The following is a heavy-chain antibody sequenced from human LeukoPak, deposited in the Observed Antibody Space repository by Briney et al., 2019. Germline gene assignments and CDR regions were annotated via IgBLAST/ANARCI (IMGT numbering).Heavy chain of an antibody. CDR2: ISSSGSTI. D-gene: IGHD4-17*01. CDR3: ARLRDTVTSASDY. J-gene: IGHJ4*02. V-gene: IGHV3-11*04. Sequence: GGSLRLSCAASGFTFSDYYMNWIRQAPGKGLEWVSCISSSGSTIYYADSVRGRFTISRDNAKNSLYLQMNSLRVEDTAGYNCARLRDTVTSASDYWGQGTLVTVSS. CDR1: GFTFSDYY.